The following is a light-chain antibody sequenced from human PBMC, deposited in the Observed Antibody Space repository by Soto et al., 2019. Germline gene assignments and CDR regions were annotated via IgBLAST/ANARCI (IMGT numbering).Light chain of an antibody. CDR1: SSDIGGYKY. J-gene: IGLJ1*01. CDR2: DVS. CDR3: SSYTGGSTYV. V-gene: IGLV2-14*01. Sequence: HSALTKAASGSGSPGQSITISCTGTSSDIGGYKYVSWYQQHPGKAPKLMIYDVSNRPSGVSNRFSGSKSGNTATLTISGLQGEDEAEYYCSSYTGGSTYVFGTGTKVTVL.